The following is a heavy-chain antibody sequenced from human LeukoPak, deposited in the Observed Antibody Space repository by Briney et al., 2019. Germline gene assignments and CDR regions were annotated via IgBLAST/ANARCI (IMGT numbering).Heavy chain of an antibody. CDR1: GLTFGDYA. CDR2: IISSAAST. V-gene: IGHV3-23*01. CDR3: AKDPFTITMIVPGENPGAP. D-gene: IGHD3-22*01. J-gene: IGHJ5*02. Sequence: PGGSLRLSCTVSGLTFGDYAMSWVRQAPGKGLEWVSHIISSAASTDYADSVKGRFTISRDNSKNTLYLQMNSLRAEDTAVYYCAKDPFTITMIVPGENPGAPWGQGTLVTVSS.